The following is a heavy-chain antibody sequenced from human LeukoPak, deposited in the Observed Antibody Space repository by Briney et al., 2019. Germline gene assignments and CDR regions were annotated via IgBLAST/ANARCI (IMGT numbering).Heavy chain of an antibody. CDR1: GGSISSGDYY. V-gene: IGHV4-30-4*01. CDR3: ARNGGNSLYYYYGMDV. Sequence: PSETLSLTCTVSGGSISSGDYYWSWIRQPPGKGLEWIGYIYYSGSTYYNPSLKSRVTISVDTSKNQFSLKLSSVTAADTAVYYCARNGGNSLYYYYGMDVWGQGTTVTVSS. CDR2: IYYSGST. J-gene: IGHJ6*02. D-gene: IGHD4-23*01.